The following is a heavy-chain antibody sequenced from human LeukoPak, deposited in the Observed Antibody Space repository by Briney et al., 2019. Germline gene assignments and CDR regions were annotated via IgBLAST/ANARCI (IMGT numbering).Heavy chain of an antibody. D-gene: IGHD2-8*01. Sequence: PGGSLRLSCAASGFTFSSYAMHWVRQAPGKGLEWVAVISYDGSNKYYADSVKGRFTISRDNSKNTLYLQMNSLRAEDTAVYYCARDRGGPWCYWGGGTRVTVS. J-gene: IGHJ4*02. CDR3: ARDRGGPWCY. CDR1: GFTFSSYA. CDR2: ISYDGSNK. V-gene: IGHV3-30-3*01.